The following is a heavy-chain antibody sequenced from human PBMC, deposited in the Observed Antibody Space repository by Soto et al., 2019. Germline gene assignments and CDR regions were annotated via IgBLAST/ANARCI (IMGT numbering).Heavy chain of an antibody. V-gene: IGHV1-69*02. CDR3: ARVGSWIDGDYADWDLSAFDI. CDR2: IIPILGIA. Sequence: GASVKVSCKASGGTFNSYTINWVRQAPGQGLEWMGRIIPILGIANYAQKFQGRVTITADKSTSTAYMELSSLRSEDTAVYYCARVGSWIDGDYADWDLSAFDIWGQGTMVTVSS. CDR1: GGTFNSYT. D-gene: IGHD4-17*01. J-gene: IGHJ3*02.